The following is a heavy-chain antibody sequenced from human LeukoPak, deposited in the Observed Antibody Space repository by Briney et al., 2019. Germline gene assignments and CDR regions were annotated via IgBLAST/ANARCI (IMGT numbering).Heavy chain of an antibody. J-gene: IGHJ6*02. CDR2: ISSSGSTI. Sequence: GGSLRPSCAASGFTFSSYEMNWVRQDPGKGLEWVSYISSSGSTIYYADSVKGRFTISRDNAKNSLYLQMNSLRAEDTAVYYCARSDYDILTGYPKDYYYYYGMDVWGQGTTVTVSS. CDR3: ARSDYDILTGYPKDYYYYYGMDV. CDR1: GFTFSSYE. D-gene: IGHD3-9*01. V-gene: IGHV3-48*03.